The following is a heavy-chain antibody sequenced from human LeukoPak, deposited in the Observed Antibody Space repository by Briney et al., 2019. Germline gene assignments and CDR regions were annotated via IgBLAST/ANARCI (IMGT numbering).Heavy chain of an antibody. V-gene: IGHV3-53*04. CDR3: ARVRIGWYFDL. D-gene: IGHD2-15*01. CDR1: GFTVSSNY. CDR2: IHSGGST. J-gene: IGHJ2*01. Sequence: PGGSLILSCAASGFTVSSNYMSWVRQAPGKGLEWVSIIHSGGSTFYADSVKGRFTISGHNSKNTLDLQMNPLRAEDTAVYYCARVRIGWYFDLWGRGTLVTVSS.